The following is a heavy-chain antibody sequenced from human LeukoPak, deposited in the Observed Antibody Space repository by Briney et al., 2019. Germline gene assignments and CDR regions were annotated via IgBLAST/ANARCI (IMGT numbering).Heavy chain of an antibody. Sequence: PGGSLRLSCAASGFTFSNYAMHWVRQAPGKGLEWVAVISYDGSNKNYADSVKGRFTISRDNSKNTLFLQMNNLRAEDTAVYYCARETYRYFDYWGQGTLVTVSS. CDR3: ARETYRYFDY. CDR1: GFTFSNYA. J-gene: IGHJ4*02. D-gene: IGHD3-16*01. V-gene: IGHV3-30*04. CDR2: ISYDGSNK.